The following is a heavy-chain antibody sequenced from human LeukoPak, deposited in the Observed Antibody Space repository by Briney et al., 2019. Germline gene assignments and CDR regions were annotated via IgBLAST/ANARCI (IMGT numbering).Heavy chain of an antibody. Sequence: SETLSLTCTVSGGSISSYYWSWIRQPPGKGLEWIGYIYYSGSTNYNPSLKSRVTISVDTSKNQFSLKLSSVTAADTAVYYCAREGTYYYDSSGYYSGYWGQGTLVTVSS. J-gene: IGHJ4*02. CDR2: IYYSGST. CDR3: AREGTYYYDSSGYYSGY. V-gene: IGHV4-59*01. D-gene: IGHD3-22*01. CDR1: GGSISSYY.